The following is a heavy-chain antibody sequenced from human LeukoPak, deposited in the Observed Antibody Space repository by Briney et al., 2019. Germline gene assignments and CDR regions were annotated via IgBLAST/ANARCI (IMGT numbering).Heavy chain of an antibody. Sequence: GGSLRLSCAASGFTFSSQAMSWVRQAPGKGLEWVSAISGSGGSTYYADSVKGRFTISRDNSKNTLYLQMNSLRAEDTAVYYCAKGMYSSGWYLYYWGQGTLVTVSS. V-gene: IGHV3-23*01. J-gene: IGHJ4*02. CDR3: AKGMYSSGWYLYY. CDR1: GFTFSSQA. CDR2: ISGSGGST. D-gene: IGHD6-19*01.